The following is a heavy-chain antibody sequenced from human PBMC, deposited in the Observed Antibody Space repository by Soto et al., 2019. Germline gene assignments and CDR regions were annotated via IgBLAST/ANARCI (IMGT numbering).Heavy chain of an antibody. Sequence: ASVKVSCKASGYTFTSYAMHWVRQAPGQRLEWMGWINAGNGNTKYSQKFQGRVTITRDTSASTAYMELSSLRSEDTAVYYCASDQAGYYGSGDFDYWGQGTLVTVSS. J-gene: IGHJ4*02. D-gene: IGHD3-10*01. CDR2: INAGNGNT. CDR3: ASDQAGYYGSGDFDY. CDR1: GYTFTSYA. V-gene: IGHV1-3*01.